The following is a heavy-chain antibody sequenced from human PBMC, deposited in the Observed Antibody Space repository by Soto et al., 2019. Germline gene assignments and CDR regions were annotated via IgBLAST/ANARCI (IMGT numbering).Heavy chain of an antibody. CDR3: AREVDGGSYGMDV. Sequence: EVQLVESGGGLVQPGGSLRLSCAASGFTFSNYDMHWVRQVTGKGLEWVSGITTAGDTYYPGSVKGRFTISREKAKNSFYLQMNSLSAGATAVYSCAREVDGGSYGMDVWGQGTTVTVSS. CDR2: ITTAGDT. J-gene: IGHJ6*02. CDR1: GFTFSNYD. V-gene: IGHV3-13*01. D-gene: IGHD2-15*01.